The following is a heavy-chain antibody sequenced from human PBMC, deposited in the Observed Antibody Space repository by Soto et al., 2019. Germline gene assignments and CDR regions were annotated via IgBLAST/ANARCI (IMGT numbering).Heavy chain of an antibody. CDR3: ARGRTVNFYGMDV. CDR1: GYTFTDHY. V-gene: IGHV1-2*02. Sequence: QVQLVQSGAEVKKPGASVKVSYVASGYTFTDHYIHWVRQAPGHGLEWMGWINPHSGDTIYAQKFQGRVTLTRATSISTAYMELSRLRSDDTAVYYCARGRTVNFYGMDVFGQGTTVTVSS. CDR2: INPHSGDT. D-gene: IGHD4-17*01. J-gene: IGHJ6*02.